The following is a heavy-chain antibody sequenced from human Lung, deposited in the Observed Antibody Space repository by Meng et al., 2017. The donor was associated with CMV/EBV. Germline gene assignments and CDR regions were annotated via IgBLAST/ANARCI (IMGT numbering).Heavy chain of an antibody. CDR1: GFTFSTYR. CDR3: ARVLGYCSSTSCASDY. V-gene: IGHV3-21*01. D-gene: IGHD2-2*01. CDR2: ISSSSSYI. Sequence: GGSLRLXCAASGFTFSTYRMNWVRQAPGKGLEWVSSISSSSSYIYYADSVKGRFTISRDNAKNSLYLQMNSLRAEDTAVYYCARVLGYCSSTSCASDYWGQGXLVTVSS. J-gene: IGHJ4*02.